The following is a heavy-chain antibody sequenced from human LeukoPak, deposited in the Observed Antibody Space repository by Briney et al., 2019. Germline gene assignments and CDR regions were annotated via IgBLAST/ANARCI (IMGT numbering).Heavy chain of an antibody. CDR1: GFTISTQA. CDR3: AKDDVAAFATGYMDV. CDR2: ISGSGRNT. V-gene: IGHV3-23*01. Sequence: GGSLRLSCAASGFTISTQAMGWVRQVPGKGLEWISAISGSGRNTYYADSVKGRFTVSRDPSKNTLYLQMNSLRADDTAVYYCAKDDVAAFATGYMDVWGKGTTVTVSS. D-gene: IGHD6-6*01. J-gene: IGHJ6*03.